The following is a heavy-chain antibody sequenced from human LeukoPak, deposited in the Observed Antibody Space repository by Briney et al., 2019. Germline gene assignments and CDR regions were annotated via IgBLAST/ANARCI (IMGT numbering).Heavy chain of an antibody. V-gene: IGHV3-9*01. D-gene: IGHD4-23*01. Sequence: GGSLRLSCAASGFTFDDYAMHWVRQAPGKGLEWVSGISWNSGSIGYADSVKGRFTISRDNAKNSLYLQMNSLRAEDTALYYRARARWGHDAFDIWGQGTMVTVSS. CDR3: ARARWGHDAFDI. CDR2: ISWNSGSI. CDR1: GFTFDDYA. J-gene: IGHJ3*02.